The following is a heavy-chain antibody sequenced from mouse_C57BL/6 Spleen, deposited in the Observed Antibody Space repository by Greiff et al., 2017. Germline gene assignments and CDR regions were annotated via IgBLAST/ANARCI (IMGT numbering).Heavy chain of an antibody. Sequence: EVKLMESGGGLVKPGGSLKLSCAASGFTFSDYGMHWVRQAPEKGLEWVAYISSGSSTIYYAETVKGRFTISRDNAKNTLFLQMTSLRSEDTAMYYCAKYYYGSSYFDYWGQGTTLTVSS. CDR1: GFTFSDYG. J-gene: IGHJ2*01. V-gene: IGHV5-17*01. D-gene: IGHD1-1*01. CDR2: ISSGSSTI. CDR3: AKYYYGSSYFDY.